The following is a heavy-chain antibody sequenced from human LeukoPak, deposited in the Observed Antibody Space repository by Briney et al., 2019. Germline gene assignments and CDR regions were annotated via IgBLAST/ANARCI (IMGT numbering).Heavy chain of an antibody. J-gene: IGHJ4*02. CDR3: ARGVPLYDFWSGYHLYYFDY. D-gene: IGHD3-3*01. Sequence: SETLSHTCAVYGGSFSGYYWGWIRQPPGKGLEWTGEINHSGSTNYNPSLKSRVTISVDTSKNQFCLELSSVTAADTAVYYCARGVPLYDFWSGYHLYYFDYWGQGTLVTVSS. CDR1: GGSFSGYY. CDR2: INHSGST. V-gene: IGHV4-34*01.